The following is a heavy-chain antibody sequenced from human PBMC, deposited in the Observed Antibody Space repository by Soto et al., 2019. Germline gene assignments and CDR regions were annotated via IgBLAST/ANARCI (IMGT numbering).Heavy chain of an antibody. CDR3: ARGDTAMGPFDY. D-gene: IGHD5-18*01. J-gene: IGHJ4*02. CDR2: IIPIFGTA. V-gene: IGHV1-69*13. CDR1: GGTFRSYA. Sequence: GXSFKVSFKPAGGTFRSYASSWVRQAPGQGLEWMGGIIPIFGTANYAQKFQGRVTITADESTSKAYIELSSLRSEDNAVYYCARGDTAMGPFDYWGQGTLVTVYS.